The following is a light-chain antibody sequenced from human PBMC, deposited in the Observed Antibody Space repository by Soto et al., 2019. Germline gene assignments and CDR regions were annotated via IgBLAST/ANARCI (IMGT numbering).Light chain of an antibody. V-gene: IGKV3-20*01. Sequence: EIVWTQYPGTLSLSPGERYTLSCRASQRVTSRYLAWYQQKPGQAPRLLIYGASNRATGITERFSGSGSGTDFTLTISSLEPEDFAVYYCQQYGTSPITVGPGTRLEIK. CDR3: QQYGTSPIT. CDR2: GAS. CDR1: QRVTSRY. J-gene: IGKJ5*01.